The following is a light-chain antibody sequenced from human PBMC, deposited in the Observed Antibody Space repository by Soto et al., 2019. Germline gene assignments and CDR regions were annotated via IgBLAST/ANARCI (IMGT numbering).Light chain of an antibody. CDR1: QSVSTY. CDR2: AAY. J-gene: IGKJ1*01. V-gene: IGKV3D-15*01. CDR3: QQYNNWPRV. Sequence: ENVLPQSPATRSLCPGERASRCCRASQSVSTYVAWYQQKPAQPRRLLIYAAYNRATGIRARFSGSGSGTEFTLTISSLQSEDFAVYYCQQYNNWPRVFGQGTKVDI.